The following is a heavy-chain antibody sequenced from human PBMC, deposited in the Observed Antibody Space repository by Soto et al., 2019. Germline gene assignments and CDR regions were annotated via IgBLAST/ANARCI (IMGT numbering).Heavy chain of an antibody. J-gene: IGHJ4*02. CDR2: INAGNGNT. Sequence: QVQLVQSGAEVKKPGASVKVSCKASGYTFTSYAMHWVRQAPGQRLEWMGWINAGNGNTKYSQKFQGRVTITRDTSASTAYMELSSLRSEDTAVYYCARDGLYYYGSGSYLRYYFDYWVQGTLVTVSS. CDR3: ARDGLYYYGSGSYLRYYFDY. V-gene: IGHV1-3*01. D-gene: IGHD3-10*01. CDR1: GYTFTSYA.